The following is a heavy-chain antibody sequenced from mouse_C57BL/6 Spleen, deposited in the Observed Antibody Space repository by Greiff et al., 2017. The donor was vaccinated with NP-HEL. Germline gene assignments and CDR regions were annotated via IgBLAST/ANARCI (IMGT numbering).Heavy chain of an antibody. D-gene: IGHD1-1*01. Sequence: QVQLQQPGAELVKPGASVKLSCKASGYTFTSYWMQWVKQRPGQGLEWIGEIDPSDSYTNYNQKFKGKATLTVDTSSSTAYMQLSSLTSEDSAVYYCALSTTVVFDDWGQGTTLTVSS. CDR1: GYTFTSYW. J-gene: IGHJ2*01. CDR2: IDPSDSYT. CDR3: ALSTTVVFDD. V-gene: IGHV1-50*01.